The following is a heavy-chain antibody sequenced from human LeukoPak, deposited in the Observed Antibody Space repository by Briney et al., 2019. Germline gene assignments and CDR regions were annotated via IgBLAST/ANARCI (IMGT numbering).Heavy chain of an antibody. D-gene: IGHD6-6*01. V-gene: IGHV1-18*01. Sequence: ASVKVSCKASGYTFTSYDINWMRQAPGQGLEWMGWISAYNGNTNYAQKLQGRVTMTTDTSTSTAYMELRSLRSDDTAVYYCARDWEQLDPFDYWGQGTLVTVSS. J-gene: IGHJ4*02. CDR2: ISAYNGNT. CDR1: GYTFTSYD. CDR3: ARDWEQLDPFDY.